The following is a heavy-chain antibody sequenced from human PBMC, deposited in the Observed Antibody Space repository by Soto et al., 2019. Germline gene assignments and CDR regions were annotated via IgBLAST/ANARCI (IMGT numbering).Heavy chain of an antibody. Sequence: SETLSLTCTVSGGSISSSSYYWGWIRQPPGKGLEWIGSIYYSGSTYYNPSLKSRVTISVDTSKNQFSLKLSSVTAADTAVYYCARLRGDFWCGYSPKYNWFDPWGQGTLVTVSS. CDR1: GGSISSSSYY. D-gene: IGHD3-3*01. CDR3: ARLRGDFWCGYSPKYNWFDP. J-gene: IGHJ5*02. CDR2: IYYSGST. V-gene: IGHV4-39*01.